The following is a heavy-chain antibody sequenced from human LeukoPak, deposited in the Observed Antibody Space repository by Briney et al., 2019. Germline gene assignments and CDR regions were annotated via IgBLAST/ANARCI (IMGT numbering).Heavy chain of an antibody. CDR1: GGSISSYY. J-gene: IGHJ4*02. V-gene: IGHV4-59*08. D-gene: IGHD6-13*01. CDR2: IYYSGST. CDR3: ASLDSISWYVFDY. Sequence: SETLSLTCTVSGGSISSYYWSWIRQPPGKGLEWIGYIYYSGSTNYNPSLKSRVTISVDTSKNQFSLKLSSVTAADTAVYYCASLDSISWYVFDYWGQGTLVTVSS.